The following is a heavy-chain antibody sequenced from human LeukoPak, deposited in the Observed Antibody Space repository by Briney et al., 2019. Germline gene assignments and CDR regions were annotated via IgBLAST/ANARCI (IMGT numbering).Heavy chain of an antibody. CDR3: ARGCDSSGHPPDDI. V-gene: IGHV1-18*01. CDR1: GYTFTSYG. Sequence: ASVKLSCKASGYTFTSYGISWVRQAPGQGLEWMGWISAYNGNTNYAQKLQGRVTMTTDTSTSTAYMELRSLRSDDTAVYYCARGCDSSGHPPDDIWGQGTMVAVSS. J-gene: IGHJ3*02. D-gene: IGHD3-22*01. CDR2: ISAYNGNT.